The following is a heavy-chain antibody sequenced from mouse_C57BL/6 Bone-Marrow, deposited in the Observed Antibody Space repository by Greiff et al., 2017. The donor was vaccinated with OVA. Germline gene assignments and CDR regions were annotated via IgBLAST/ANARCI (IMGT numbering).Heavy chain of an antibody. CDR1: GFTFSSYA. CDR3: TRGGLWLRQRYFDV. Sequence: EVQLVESGEGLVKPGGSLKLSCAASGFTFSSYAMSWVRQTPEKRLEWVAYISSGGDYIYYADTVKGRFTISRDNARNTLYLQMSSLKSEDTAMYYCTRGGLWLRQRYFDVWGTGTTVTVSS. V-gene: IGHV5-9-1*02. D-gene: IGHD2-2*01. J-gene: IGHJ1*03. CDR2: ISSGGDYI.